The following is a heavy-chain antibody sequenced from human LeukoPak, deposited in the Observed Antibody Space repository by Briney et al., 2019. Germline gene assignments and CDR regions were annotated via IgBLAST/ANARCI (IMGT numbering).Heavy chain of an antibody. D-gene: IGHD3-22*01. J-gene: IGHJ3*02. V-gene: IGHV4-31*03. CDR3: ARVYYYDSSGYYCVAVGGFAFDI. CDR2: IYYSGST. CDR1: GGSISSGGYY. Sequence: SETLSLTCTVSGGSISSGGYYWSWIRQHPGKGLEWIGYIYYSGSTYYNPSLKSRVTISVDTSKNQFSLKLSSVTAADTAVYYCARVYYYDSSGYYCVAVGGFAFDIWGQGTMVTVSS.